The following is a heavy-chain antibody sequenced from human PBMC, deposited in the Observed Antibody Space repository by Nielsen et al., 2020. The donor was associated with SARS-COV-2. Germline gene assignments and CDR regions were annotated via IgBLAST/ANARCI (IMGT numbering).Heavy chain of an antibody. V-gene: IGHV4-30-4*01. CDR2: YYSGTT. J-gene: IGHJ4*02. CDR3: AARDYYGSTVVAF. D-gene: IGHD3-10*01. Sequence: LRLSCSVSGASIRRGDYYWSWIRQPPGAGLEWIASYYSGTTYYDPSLKSRLTLSVDTSRNQLSLRLSSVTAADSAVYFCAARDYYGSTVVAFWGQGTLVTVSS. CDR1: GASIRRGDYY.